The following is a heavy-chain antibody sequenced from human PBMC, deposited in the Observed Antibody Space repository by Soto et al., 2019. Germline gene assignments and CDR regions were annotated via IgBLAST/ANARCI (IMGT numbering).Heavy chain of an antibody. CDR2: IDYSGNT. J-gene: IGHJ5*02. D-gene: IGHD2-15*01. CDR3: ARLMVVATMNWFDP. CDR1: GGSIRSYY. Sequence: SETLSLTCTVSGGSIRSYYWSWIRQPPGKGLECIGYIDYSGNTNYNPSLKTRVTISVGTTKNHFSLKLSSVTAADTAVYYCARLMVVATMNWFDPWGQGTLVTVSS. V-gene: IGHV4-59*08.